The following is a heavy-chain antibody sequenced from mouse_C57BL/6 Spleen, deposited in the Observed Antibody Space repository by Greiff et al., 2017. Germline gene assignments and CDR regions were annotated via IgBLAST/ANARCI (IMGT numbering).Heavy chain of an antibody. Sequence: QVQLQQSGAELVRPGPSVKLSCKASGYTFTSYWMHWVKQRPGQGLEWIGVIDPSDSYTNYNQKFKGKATLTVDTSSSTAYMQLSSLTSEDSAVYDCARGSSYGGGYGGQGTTLTVSS. CDR3: ARGSSYGGGY. D-gene: IGHD1-1*01. CDR1: GYTFTSYW. J-gene: IGHJ2*01. CDR2: IDPSDSYT. V-gene: IGHV1-59*01.